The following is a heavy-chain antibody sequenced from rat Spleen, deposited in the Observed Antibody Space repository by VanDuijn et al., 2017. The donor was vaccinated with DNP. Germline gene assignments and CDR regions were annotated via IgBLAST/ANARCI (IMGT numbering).Heavy chain of an antibody. CDR2: ISYDGGST. J-gene: IGHJ2*01. D-gene: IGHD5-1*01. Sequence: EVQLVESGGGLVQPGRSLKLSCAASGFTFSDYYMAWVRQAPTKGLEWVAYISYDGGSTYYRDSVKGRFTISRDNAKNTQYLQMDSRRSEDMDTYYGARIPAGTYYFDYWGQGVMGTVSS. CDR1: GFTFSDYY. V-gene: IGHV5-20*01. CDR3: ARIPAGTYYFDY.